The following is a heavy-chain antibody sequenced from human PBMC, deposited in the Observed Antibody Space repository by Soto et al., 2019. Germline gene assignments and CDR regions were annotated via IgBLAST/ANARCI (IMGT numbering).Heavy chain of an antibody. Sequence: GGSLRLSGAASGFTFGTYAMHWVRQAPGKGLEWVAVIYYDGSNRYYGDAVKGRFTISRDNSKSTLYLQMSSLRAEDTAVYYCARAFCTNGVCYYFFDYWGHGTLVTVSS. J-gene: IGHJ4*01. CDR3: ARAFCTNGVCYYFFDY. V-gene: IGHV3-33*01. CDR1: GFTFGTYA. CDR2: IYYDGSNR. D-gene: IGHD2-8*01.